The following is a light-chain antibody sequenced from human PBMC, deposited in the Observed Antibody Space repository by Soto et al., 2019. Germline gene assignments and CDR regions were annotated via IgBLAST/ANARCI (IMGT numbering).Light chain of an antibody. J-gene: IGLJ2*01. Sequence: QSALTQPASVSGSPGQSITISCTGTSSDVGGYNYVSWYQQHPGKAPKLMIYDVSNRPSGVSNRFSGSKSGNTASLTISGLQAADEADYYCSSHTSSSTPVVFGGGTKVTVL. CDR1: SSDVGGYNY. CDR2: DVS. V-gene: IGLV2-14*01. CDR3: SSHTSSSTPVV.